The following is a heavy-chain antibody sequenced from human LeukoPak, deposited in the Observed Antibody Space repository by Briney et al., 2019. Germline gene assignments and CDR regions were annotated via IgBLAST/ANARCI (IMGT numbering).Heavy chain of an antibody. CDR3: ARGDYYGSGSYSGYFDY. D-gene: IGHD3-10*01. CDR1: GGSVSSGSYY. V-gene: IGHV4-61*01. CDR2: IYYSGST. Sequence: SETLSLTCTVSGGSVSSGSYYWSWIRQPPGKGLEWIGYIYYSGSTNYNPSLKSRVTISVDTSKNQFSLKLSSVTAADTAVYYCARGDYYGSGSYSGYFDYWGQGTLVTVSS. J-gene: IGHJ4*02.